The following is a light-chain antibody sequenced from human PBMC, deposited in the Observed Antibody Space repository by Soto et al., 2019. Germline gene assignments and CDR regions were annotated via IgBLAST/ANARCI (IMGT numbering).Light chain of an antibody. V-gene: IGKV3D-15*01. CDR1: QSVNIY. Sequence: EIVMTQSPATLSVSPGERATLSCRASQSVNIYLAWYQQKPGQAPRLLIFCASSRATGIPARFSGSGSGTEFNLTISSLQSEDFAVYFCQQYDDWLRLTFGGGTKVEIK. J-gene: IGKJ4*01. CDR3: QQYDDWLRLT. CDR2: CAS.